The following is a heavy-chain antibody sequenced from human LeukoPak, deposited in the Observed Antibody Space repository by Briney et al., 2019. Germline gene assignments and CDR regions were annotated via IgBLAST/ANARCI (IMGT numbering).Heavy chain of an antibody. CDR1: GFTFSGYG. CDR3: AKGRSGWYPAWFDP. D-gene: IGHD6-19*01. CDR2: ISYDGSNK. J-gene: IGHJ5*02. Sequence: GGSLRFSCAASGFTFSGYGMHWVRQTPVKGLEWVAVISYDGSNKYYADSVKGRFTISRDNSKNTLYLQMNSLRAEDTAVYYCAKGRSGWYPAWFDPWGQGTLVTVSS. V-gene: IGHV3-30*18.